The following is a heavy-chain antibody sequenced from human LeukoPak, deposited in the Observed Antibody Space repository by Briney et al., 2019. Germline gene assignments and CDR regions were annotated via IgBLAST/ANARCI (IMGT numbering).Heavy chain of an antibody. Sequence: GGSLRLSCAASGFTFSSYGMHWVRQAPGKGLEWVAVIWYDGSNKYYADAVKGRFTISRDNSKNTLYLQMNSLRAEDTAAYYCARARGYSEDAFDIWGQGTMVTVSS. CDR3: ARARGYSEDAFDI. CDR2: IWYDGSNK. D-gene: IGHD5-18*01. J-gene: IGHJ3*02. V-gene: IGHV3-33*01. CDR1: GFTFSSYG.